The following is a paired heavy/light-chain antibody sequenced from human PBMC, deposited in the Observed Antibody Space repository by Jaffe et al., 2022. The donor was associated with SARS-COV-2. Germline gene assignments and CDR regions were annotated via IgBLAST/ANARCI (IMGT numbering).Heavy chain of an antibody. CDR1: GGSISPYY. V-gene: IGHV4-59*08. CDR3: ARHGDYGDSNDL. Sequence: QVHLQESGPGLVRPSETLSLTCTVSGGSISPYYWSWIRQSPGKGLEWIGYMYYSGSTERNPSLQGRVTMAVDTSKNLFSLKLISVTAADTAIYYCARHGDYGDSNDLWGPGTLVTVSS. D-gene: IGHD4-17*01. J-gene: IGHJ5*02. CDR2: MYYSGST.
Light chain of an antibody. Sequence: DIVMTQSPASLAVSLGERATINCRSSRTILLTSTNKNFLAWYQQKPGQPPKLLMYWATTRMSGVPDRFSGSGSGTHFTLTISSLQAADVATYYCQQYFAAPYSFGRGTNVEIK. CDR1: RTILLTSTNKNF. CDR2: WAT. V-gene: IGKV4-1*01. CDR3: QQYFAAPYS. J-gene: IGKJ2*03.